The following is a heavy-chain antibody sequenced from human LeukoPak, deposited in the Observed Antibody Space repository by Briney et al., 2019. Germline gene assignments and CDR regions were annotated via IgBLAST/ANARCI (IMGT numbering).Heavy chain of an antibody. V-gene: IGHV1-46*01. D-gene: IGHD4-17*01. J-gene: IGHJ4*02. CDR2: INPSGGST. Sequence: ASVKVSCKASGYTFTSYYMHWVRQSPGQGLEWMGIINPSGGSTSYAQKFQGRVTMTRDTSTSTVYMELSSLRSEDTAVYYCARDVHEGSTVTTFGPRGYFDYWGQGTLVTVSS. CDR3: ARDVHEGSTVTTFGPRGYFDY. CDR1: GYTFTSYY.